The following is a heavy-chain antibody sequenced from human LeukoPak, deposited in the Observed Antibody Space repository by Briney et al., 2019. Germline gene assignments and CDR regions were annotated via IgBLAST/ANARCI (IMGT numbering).Heavy chain of an antibody. V-gene: IGHV3-21*01. Sequence: GGSLRLSCAASGFTFAEYTMHWVRQAPGKGLEWVSSISSSSSYIYYADSVKGRFTISRDNAKNSLYLQMNSLRAEDTAVYYCARDKDYYDSSGYPAPLDYWGQGTLVTVSS. CDR1: GFTFAEYT. D-gene: IGHD3-22*01. CDR3: ARDKDYYDSSGYPAPLDY. J-gene: IGHJ4*02. CDR2: ISSSSSYI.